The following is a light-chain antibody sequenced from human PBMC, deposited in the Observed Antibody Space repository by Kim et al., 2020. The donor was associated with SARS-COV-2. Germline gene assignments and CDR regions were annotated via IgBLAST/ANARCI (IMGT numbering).Light chain of an antibody. CDR1: EAISSSH. V-gene: IGKV3-20*01. J-gene: IGKJ2*01. Sequence: SPGERATLSCRASEAISSSHLAWYHQKPGQPPRLLIYGASNRATGIPDRFSGGGSGADFTLTISRLEPEDFAVYYCQQYGSSPPYTFGQGPRWIS. CDR3: QQYGSSPPYT. CDR2: GAS.